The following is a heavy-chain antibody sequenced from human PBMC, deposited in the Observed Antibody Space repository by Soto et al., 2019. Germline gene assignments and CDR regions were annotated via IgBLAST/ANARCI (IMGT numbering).Heavy chain of an antibody. D-gene: IGHD5-12*01. CDR3: ARVVAMDYFDY. Sequence: QLQLQESGSGLVKPSETLSLTCAVSGGSISSAGYSWSWIRQPPGKGLEWIGDMFQSGPTYYNPSLESRVTISVDRSKNQFSLKLRSVTAADTAVYYCARVVAMDYFDYWGQGTLVTVSS. CDR1: GGSISSAGYS. CDR2: MFQSGPT. V-gene: IGHV4-30-2*01. J-gene: IGHJ4*02.